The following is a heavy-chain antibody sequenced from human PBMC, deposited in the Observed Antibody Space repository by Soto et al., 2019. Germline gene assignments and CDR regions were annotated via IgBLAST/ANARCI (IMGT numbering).Heavy chain of an antibody. V-gene: IGHV3-23*01. D-gene: IGHD2-2*01. CDR2: ISGSGGST. Sequence: GGSLRLSCAASGFTFSSYAMRWVRQAPGKGLEWVSAISGSGGSTYYADSVKGRFTISRDNSKNTLYLQMNSLRAEDTAVYYCAKLDCSSTSCYGLTLVYWGQGTLVTVSS. J-gene: IGHJ4*02. CDR3: AKLDCSSTSCYGLTLVY. CDR1: GFTFSSYA.